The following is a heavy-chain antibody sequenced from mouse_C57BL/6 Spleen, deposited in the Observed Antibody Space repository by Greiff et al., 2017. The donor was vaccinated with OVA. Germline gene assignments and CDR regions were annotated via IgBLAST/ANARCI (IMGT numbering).Heavy chain of an antibody. J-gene: IGHJ4*01. Sequence: EVQLVESGGGLVKPGGSLKLSCAASGFTFSSYAMSWVRQTPEKRLEWVATISDGGSYTYYPDNVKGRFTISRDKAKNNLYLQMSHLKSEDTAMYYCAREGRYYAMDYWGQGTSVTVSS. V-gene: IGHV5-4*01. CDR3: AREGRYYAMDY. CDR2: ISDGGSYT. CDR1: GFTFSSYA. D-gene: IGHD3-3*01.